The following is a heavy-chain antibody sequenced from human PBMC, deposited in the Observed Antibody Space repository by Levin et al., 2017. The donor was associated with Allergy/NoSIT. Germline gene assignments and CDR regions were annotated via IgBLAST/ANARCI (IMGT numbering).Heavy chain of an antibody. D-gene: IGHD3-3*01. Sequence: QLGESLKISCAASGFTFSSYSMNWVRQAPGKGLEWVSYISSSSSTIYYADSVKGRFTISRDNAKNSLYLQMNSLRDEDTAVYYCASSFTIFGVVITVHDAFDIWGQGTMVTVSS. J-gene: IGHJ3*02. V-gene: IGHV3-48*02. CDR3: ASSFTIFGVVITVHDAFDI. CDR1: GFTFSSYS. CDR2: ISSSSSTI.